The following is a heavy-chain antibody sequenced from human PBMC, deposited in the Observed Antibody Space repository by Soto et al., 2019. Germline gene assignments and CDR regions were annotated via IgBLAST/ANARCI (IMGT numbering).Heavy chain of an antibody. D-gene: IGHD3-22*01. CDR1: GFIFTSPS. J-gene: IGHJ4*02. Sequence: GASVKVSCKASGFIFTSPSVQWVRQARRHRLEWIGWITVGTGNTNYAQKFQERVTITSDLSTSTAYMELSSLRSEDTAVYYCAAGDSSGYYGGWGQGTLVTSPQ. CDR3: AAGDSSGYYGG. V-gene: IGHV1-58*01. CDR2: ITVGTGNT.